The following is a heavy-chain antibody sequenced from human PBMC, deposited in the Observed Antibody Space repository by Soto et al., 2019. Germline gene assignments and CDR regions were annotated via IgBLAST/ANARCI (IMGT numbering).Heavy chain of an antibody. Sequence: PGGSLRLSCAASGFTFDDYSMHWVRQTLGKGLEWISLIFLDGGTAYYADSVKGRFTTSRDNSKNTLYLQMNSLRSDDTALYYCAKSGGEYYFDYWGQGTLVTVSS. D-gene: IGHD2-21*01. J-gene: IGHJ4*02. CDR2: IFLDGGTA. CDR1: GFTFDDYS. CDR3: AKSGGEYYFDY. V-gene: IGHV3-43*01.